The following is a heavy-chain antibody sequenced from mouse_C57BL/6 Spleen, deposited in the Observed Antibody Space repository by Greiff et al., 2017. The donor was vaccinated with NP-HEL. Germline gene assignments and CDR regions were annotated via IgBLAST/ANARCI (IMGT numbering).Heavy chain of an antibody. CDR3: AREVNYGSSYAMDY. V-gene: IGHV3-6*01. Sequence: ESGPGLVKPSQSLSLTCSVTGYSITSGYYWNWIRQFPGNKLEWMGYISYDGSNNYNPSLKNRISITRDTSKNQFFLKLNSVTTEDTATYYCAREVNYGSSYAMDYWGQGTSVTVSS. CDR2: ISYDGSN. CDR1: GYSITSGYY. J-gene: IGHJ4*01. D-gene: IGHD1-1*01.